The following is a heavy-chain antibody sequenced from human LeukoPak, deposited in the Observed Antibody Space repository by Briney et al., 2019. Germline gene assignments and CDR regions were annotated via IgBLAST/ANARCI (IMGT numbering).Heavy chain of an antibody. CDR2: IYPGDSDT. CDR3: ARFLQQLVIDY. D-gene: IGHD6-13*01. Sequence: GESLKISCKGSGYRFTSYWIGWVRPMPGKGLEWMGIIYPGDSDTRYSPSFQGQVTISADKSISTAYLQWSSLKASDTAMYYCARFLQQLVIDYWGQGTLVTVSS. CDR1: GYRFTSYW. J-gene: IGHJ4*02. V-gene: IGHV5-51*01.